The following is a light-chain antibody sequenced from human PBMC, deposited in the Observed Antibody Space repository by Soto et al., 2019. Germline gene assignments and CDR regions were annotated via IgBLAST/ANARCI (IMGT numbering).Light chain of an antibody. CDR3: QQYDDRPPYA. CDR1: RDIGNF. V-gene: IGKV1-33*01. CDR2: DAS. Sequence: DIQMTQSPSSLSASAGDRIIITCRASRDIGNFVNWYQQTPGKAPRLLIYDASTLDIGVPSRFNASGSGTDFTFTISSLQPEDIATYYCQQYDDRPPYAFGGGTRV. J-gene: IGKJ4*01.